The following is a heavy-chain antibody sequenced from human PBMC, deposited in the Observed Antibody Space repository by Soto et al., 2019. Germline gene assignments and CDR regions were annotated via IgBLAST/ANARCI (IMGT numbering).Heavy chain of an antibody. D-gene: IGHD2-8*01. CDR2: ISYDGSNK. CDR1: GFTFSSYG. V-gene: IGHV3-30*18. CDR3: AKDSKLMVYAKTPSYFDY. Sequence: GGSLRLSCAASGFTFSSYGMHWVRQAPGKGLEWVAVISYDGSNKYYADSVKGRFTISRDNSKNTLYLQMNSLRAEDTAVYYCAKDSKLMVYAKTPSYFDYWGQGXLVTVSS. J-gene: IGHJ4*02.